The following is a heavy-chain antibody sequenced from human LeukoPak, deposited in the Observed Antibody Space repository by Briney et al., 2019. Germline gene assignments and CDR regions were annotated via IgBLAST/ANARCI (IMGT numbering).Heavy chain of an antibody. CDR1: GFTFSTYG. D-gene: IGHD1-26*01. V-gene: IGHV3-30*02. CDR2: ISYTSHK. J-gene: IGHJ4*02. Sequence: PGGSLRLSCAASGFTFSTYGLQWVRQAPGKGLEWVSFISYTSHKYYADSVKGRFTISRDNSKNTLYLQMNSLRAEDTAVYYCAKRGAEVGTTVAPGDYWGQGTLLTVSS. CDR3: AKRGAEVGTTVAPGDY.